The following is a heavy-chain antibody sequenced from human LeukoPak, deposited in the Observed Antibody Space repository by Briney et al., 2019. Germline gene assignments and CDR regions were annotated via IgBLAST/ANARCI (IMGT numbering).Heavy chain of an antibody. CDR3: ARVDAEGSGVKYFDY. J-gene: IGHJ4*02. CDR1: GYTFTNYY. V-gene: IGHV1-46*01. CDR2: INPSGGST. Sequence: ASVKVSSKASGYTFTNYYMHWVRQAPGQGLEWMGIINPSGGSTSYAQKFQGRVTMTRDTSTSTVYMELSSLRSEDTAVYFCARVDAEGSGVKYFDYWGQGTLVTVSS. D-gene: IGHD3-10*01.